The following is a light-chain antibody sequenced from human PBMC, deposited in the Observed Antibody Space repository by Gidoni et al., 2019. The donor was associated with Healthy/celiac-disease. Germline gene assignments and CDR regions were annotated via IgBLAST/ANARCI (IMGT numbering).Light chain of an antibody. CDR1: SSDVGGYNY. CDR2: DVS. V-gene: IGLV2-14*04. CDR3: SSYTSSSTLV. Sequence: STGQSITISCTGTSSDVGGYNYVSWYQQHPGKAPKLMIYDVSNRPSGVSNRFSGSKSGNTASLTISGLQAEDEADYYCSSYTSSSTLVFGTGTKVTVL. J-gene: IGLJ1*01.